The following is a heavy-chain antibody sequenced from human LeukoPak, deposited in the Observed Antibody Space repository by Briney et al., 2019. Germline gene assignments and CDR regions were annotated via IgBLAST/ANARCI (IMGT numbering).Heavy chain of an antibody. D-gene: IGHD2-2*01. V-gene: IGHV1-2*02. J-gene: IGHJ4*02. CDR2: INPNSGGT. CDR3: ARDARARVVVPAALGY. Sequence: ASVKVSCKASGYTFTGYYMHWVRQAPGQGLEWMEWINPNSGGTNYAQKFQGRVTMTRDTSISTAYMELSRLRSDDTAVYYCARDARARVVVPAALGYWGQGTLVTVSS. CDR1: GYTFTGYY.